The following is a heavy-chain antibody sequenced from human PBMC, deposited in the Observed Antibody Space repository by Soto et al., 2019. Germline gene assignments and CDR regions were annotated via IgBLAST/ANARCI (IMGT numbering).Heavy chain of an antibody. Sequence: VQLVESGGGVVQPGRSLRLSCAASGFTFSSYGMHWVRQAPGKGLEWVAVISYDGSNKYYADSVKGRFTISRDNSKNTLYLQMNSLRAEDTAVYYCAKVANCSGGSCYHRWYFDLWGRGTLVTVSS. CDR1: GFTFSSYG. CDR2: ISYDGSNK. D-gene: IGHD2-15*01. V-gene: IGHV3-30*18. CDR3: AKVANCSGGSCYHRWYFDL. J-gene: IGHJ2*01.